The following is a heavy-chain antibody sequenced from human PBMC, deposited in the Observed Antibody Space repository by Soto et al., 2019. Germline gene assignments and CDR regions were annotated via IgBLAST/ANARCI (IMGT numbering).Heavy chain of an antibody. CDR3: AKDRQKRPQSLDY. D-gene: IGHD6-6*01. Sequence: GGSLRLSCAASGFTFSSYAMSWVRQAPGKGLEWVSTISGSGGSTYYADSVKGRFTISRDNSKNTLYLQMNSLRAEDTAVYYCAKDRQKRPQSLDYWGQGTLVTVSS. CDR1: GFTFSSYA. V-gene: IGHV3-23*01. J-gene: IGHJ4*02. CDR2: ISGSGGST.